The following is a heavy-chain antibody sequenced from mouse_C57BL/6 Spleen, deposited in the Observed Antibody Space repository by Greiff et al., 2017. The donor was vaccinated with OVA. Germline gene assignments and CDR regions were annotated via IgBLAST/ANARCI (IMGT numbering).Heavy chain of an antibody. Sequence: EVKLVESGPELVKPGASVKISCKASGYTFTDYYMNWVKQSHGKSLEWIGDINPNNGGTSYNQKFKGKATLTVDKSSSTAYMELRSLTSEDSAVYYCAIWAWFAYWGQGTLVTVSA. CDR2: INPNNGGT. J-gene: IGHJ3*01. CDR1: GYTFTDYY. V-gene: IGHV1-26*01. CDR3: AIWAWFAY. D-gene: IGHD4-1*01.